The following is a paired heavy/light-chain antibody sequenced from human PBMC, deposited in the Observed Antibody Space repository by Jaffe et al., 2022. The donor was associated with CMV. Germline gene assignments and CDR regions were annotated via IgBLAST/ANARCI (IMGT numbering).Heavy chain of an antibody. J-gene: IGHJ4*02. Sequence: EVQLMESGGDLVQPGGSLRLSCAASGFTFRNFGLTWVRQAPGKGLEWVSSVNAGGSQTYYADSVKGRFTISRDNSDNSLYLQMNSLRADDTAVYYCAKGRWSSGVQFDSWGQGTLVSVSS. CDR2: VNAGGSQT. CDR3: AKGRWSSGVQFDS. CDR1: GFTFRNFG. V-gene: IGHV3-23*01. D-gene: IGHD3-10*01.
Light chain of an antibody. Sequence: NFMLTQPHSVSESPGKTVTISCTRSSGSIASSFVQWYQQRPGSAPATMIYEDNQRASGVPDRFSGSIDRSSNSASLSISRLKTEDEADYYCQSYDTNNRVVFGGGTTLTVL. CDR1: SGSIASSF. V-gene: IGLV6-57*04. J-gene: IGLJ2*01. CDR3: QSYDTNNRVV. CDR2: EDN.